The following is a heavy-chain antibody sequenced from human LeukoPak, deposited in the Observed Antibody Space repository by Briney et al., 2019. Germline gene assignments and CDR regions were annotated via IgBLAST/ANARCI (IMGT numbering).Heavy chain of an antibody. CDR1: GGSMYSNY. CDR2: FYVGVGP. V-gene: IGHV4-4*07. J-gene: IGHJ6*03. CDR3: ARMRPYDSTGYSPGHYMDV. D-gene: IGHD3-22*01. Sequence: SETLSLTCSVSGGSMYSNYWSWIRQTAGKGLEWIGRFYVGVGPNYNPSFKSRVTTSVDTSKNQLVLKLSAVTAADTAVYYCARMRPYDSTGYSPGHYMDVWGKGTTVTVYS.